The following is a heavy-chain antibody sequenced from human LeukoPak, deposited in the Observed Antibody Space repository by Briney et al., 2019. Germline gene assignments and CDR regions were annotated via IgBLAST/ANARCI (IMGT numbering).Heavy chain of an antibody. CDR1: GGSISSYY. CDR3: ASGSAVAAAGDY. CDR2: IYYSGST. J-gene: IGHJ4*02. V-gene: IGHV4-59*01. D-gene: IGHD6-13*01. Sequence: PSETLSLTCTVSGGSISSYYWSWIRQPPGKGLAWIGYIYYSGSTNYNPSLKSRVTISVDTSKNQFSLKLSSVTAADTAVYYCASGSAVAAAGDYWGQGTLVTVSS.